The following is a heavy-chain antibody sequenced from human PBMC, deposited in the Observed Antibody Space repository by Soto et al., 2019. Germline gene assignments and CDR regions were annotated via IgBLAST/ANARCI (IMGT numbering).Heavy chain of an antibody. CDR3: AREGGWGLPTNYYYYGMDV. Sequence: GGSLRLSCAASGFTFSSYGMHWVRQAPGKGLEWVAVIWYDGSNKYYADSVKGRFTISRDNSKNTLYLQMNSLRAEDTAVYYCAREGGWGLPTNYYYYGMDVWGQGTTVTVSS. D-gene: IGHD1-26*01. V-gene: IGHV3-33*01. J-gene: IGHJ6*02. CDR1: GFTFSSYG. CDR2: IWYDGSNK.